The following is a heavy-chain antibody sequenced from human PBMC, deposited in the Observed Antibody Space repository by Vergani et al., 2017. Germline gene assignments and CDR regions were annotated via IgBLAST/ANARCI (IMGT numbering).Heavy chain of an antibody. V-gene: IGHV3-49*05. D-gene: IGHD1-20*01. CDR1: GFTFGDYA. CDR2: IRSKAYGGTT. J-gene: IGHJ6*02. CDR3: NRDGITGTTWQYYYYGMDV. Sequence: EVQLVESGGGLVKPGRSLRLSCTASGFTFGDYAMSWFRQAPGKGLEWVGFIRSKAYGGTTEYAASVKGRFTISRDDSKSIAYLQMNSLKTEETAVYYCNRDGITGTTWQYYYYGMDVWGQGTTVTVSS.